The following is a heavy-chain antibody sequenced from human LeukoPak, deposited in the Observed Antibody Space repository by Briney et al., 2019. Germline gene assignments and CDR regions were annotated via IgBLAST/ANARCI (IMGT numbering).Heavy chain of an antibody. J-gene: IGHJ4*02. CDR3: ATDHDSRGSYTVDY. D-gene: IGHD3-22*01. CDR1: GFTFSSYA. V-gene: IGHV3-30-3*01. Sequence: GGSLRLSCAASGFTFSSYAMHWVRQAPGKGLEWVAVISYDGSNKYYADSVKGRFTISRDNSKNTVHLQMNSLRAEDTAVYYCATDHDSRGSYTVDYWGQGTLVTVSS. CDR2: ISYDGSNK.